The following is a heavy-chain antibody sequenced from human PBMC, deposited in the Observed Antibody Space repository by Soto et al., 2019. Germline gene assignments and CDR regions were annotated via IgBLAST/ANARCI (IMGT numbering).Heavy chain of an antibody. V-gene: IGHV4-31*01. CDR1: GGSISSGGYY. CDR2: IYYSGST. CDR3: ARGFLH. Sequence: QVQLQESGPGLVKPSQTLSLTCTVSGGSISSGGYYWSWIRQHPGTGLEWIGSIYYSGSTYYTPSRKSQVTIPVDTSKTQSSLKLGSGTPGAPPFYSCARGFLHGGQGPLVT. J-gene: IGHJ4*02. D-gene: IGHD3-10*01.